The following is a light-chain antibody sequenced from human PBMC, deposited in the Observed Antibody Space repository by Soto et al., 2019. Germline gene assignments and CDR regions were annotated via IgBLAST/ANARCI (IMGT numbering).Light chain of an antibody. CDR2: GTF. CDR3: QHLNNYPPFT. V-gene: IGKV1-9*01. Sequence: IQLTQSPSSLSASVGDRVSITCRASQDIKTYLAWYQQKQGKAPKLLISGTFTLQSGVPSRFNASGSGTDFTLTISRLQPEDFATYYSQHLNNYPPFTFGPGTKVDLE. CDR1: QDIKTY. J-gene: IGKJ3*01.